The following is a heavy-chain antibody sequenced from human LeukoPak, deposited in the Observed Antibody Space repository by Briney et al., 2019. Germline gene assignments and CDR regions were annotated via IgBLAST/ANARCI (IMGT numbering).Heavy chain of an antibody. J-gene: IGHJ3*02. CDR1: GFSFSGSW. V-gene: IGHV3-74*01. D-gene: IGHD1-26*01. CDR2: ISSDGSAT. CDR3: ARDRGGRSSTTFHI. Sequence: GGSLRLSCAASGFSFSGSWMPWVRQVPGKGLVWVSRISSDGSATIYADSVRGRFTISRDNAKNTLYLQMDSLRAEDTAVYYCARDRGGRSSTTFHIWGQGTMVTVSS.